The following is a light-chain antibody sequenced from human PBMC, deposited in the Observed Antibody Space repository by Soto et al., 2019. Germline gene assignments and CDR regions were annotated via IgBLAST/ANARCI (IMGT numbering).Light chain of an antibody. V-gene: IGKV3D-15*01. J-gene: IGKJ2*02. CDR3: QQYNNWPPLMCT. Sequence: EIVMTQSPATLSVSPGETATLSCRASQSVSSNLAWYQQKPGQAPRLLIYGASTRATGIPARFSGSGSGTEFTLNISSLQSEDFAVYYCQQYNNWPPLMCTFGQGTKLEI. CDR2: GAS. CDR1: QSVSSN.